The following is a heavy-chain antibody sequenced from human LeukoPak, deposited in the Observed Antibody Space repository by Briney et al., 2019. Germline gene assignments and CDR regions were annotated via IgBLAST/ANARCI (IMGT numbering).Heavy chain of an antibody. D-gene: IGHD3-22*01. CDR1: GFTVSSNY. CDR2: IYSGGST. V-gene: IGHV3-53*01. CDR3: TRRYNYDSSGYYYVRDAFDI. J-gene: IGHJ3*02. Sequence: QPGGSLRLSCAASGFTVSSNYMSWVRQAPGKGLEWVSVIYSGGSTYYADSVKGRFTISRDNSKNMLYLEMNSLKTEDTAVYYCTRRYNYDSSGYYYVRDAFDIWGQGTMVTVSS.